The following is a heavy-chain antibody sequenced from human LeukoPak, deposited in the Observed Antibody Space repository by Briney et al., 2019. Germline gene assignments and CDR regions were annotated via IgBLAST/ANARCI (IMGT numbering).Heavy chain of an antibody. J-gene: IGHJ4*02. Sequence: GGSLRLSCAASGFTFSSYAMSWVRQAPGKGLEWVSAISDRGGSTYYADSVKGRLTISRDNSKNTLYLQMNSLRAEDTALYYCAKLYCSGGTCYWPDYWGQGTLVTVSS. CDR1: GFTFSSYA. CDR2: ISDRGGST. V-gene: IGHV3-23*01. CDR3: AKLYCSGGTCYWPDY. D-gene: IGHD2-15*01.